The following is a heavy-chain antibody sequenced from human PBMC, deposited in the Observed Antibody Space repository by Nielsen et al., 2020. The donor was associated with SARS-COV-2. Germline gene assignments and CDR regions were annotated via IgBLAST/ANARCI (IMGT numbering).Heavy chain of an antibody. D-gene: IGHD6-13*01. V-gene: IGHV1-18*01. J-gene: IGHJ5*02. CDR2: ISGYNGNT. Sequence: ASVKVSCKASGYTFSSYGITWVRQAPGQGLEWMGWISGYNGNTNYAQKLQGRVTMTTDTSTSTAYMELRSLRSDDTAVYYCASQIAAPNWFDPWGQGTLVTVSS. CDR3: ASQIAAPNWFDP. CDR1: GYTFSSYG.